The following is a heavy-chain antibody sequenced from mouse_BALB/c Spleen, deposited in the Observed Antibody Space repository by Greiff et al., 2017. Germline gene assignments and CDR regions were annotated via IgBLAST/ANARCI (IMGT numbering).Heavy chain of an antibody. CDR2: ISSGSSTI. Sequence: EVKLMESGGGLVQPGGSRKLSCAASGFTFSSFGMHWVRQAPEKGLEWVAYISSGSSTIYYADTVKGRFTISRDNPKNTLFLQMTSLRSEDTAMYYCAILYAMDYWGQGTSVTVSS. J-gene: IGHJ4*01. CDR1: GFTFSSFG. CDR3: AILYAMDY. V-gene: IGHV5-17*02.